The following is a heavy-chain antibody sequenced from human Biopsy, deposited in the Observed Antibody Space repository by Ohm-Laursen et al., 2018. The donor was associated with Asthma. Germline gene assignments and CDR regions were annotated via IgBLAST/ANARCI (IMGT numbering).Heavy chain of an antibody. Sequence: SETLSLTCTVSGGSISSYYWSWIRRAPGKGLEWIGYVQYNERSNYNPSLKSRVTISVDTFTDRCSLRLTSVTAADTAIYYWARSIAVAGVPFDPGGQGTLVTVSS. CDR1: GGSISSYY. J-gene: IGHJ5*02. D-gene: IGHD6-19*01. CDR2: VQYNERS. CDR3: ARSIAVAGVPFDP. V-gene: IGHV4-59*01.